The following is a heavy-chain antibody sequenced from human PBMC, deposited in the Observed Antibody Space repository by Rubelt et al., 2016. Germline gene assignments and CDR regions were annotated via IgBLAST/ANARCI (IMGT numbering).Heavy chain of an antibody. CDR3: ASPPSYSLSAFDI. J-gene: IGHJ3*02. Sequence: QVQLQQWGAGLLKPSETLSLTCAVYGGSFSGYYWSWIRQPPGKGLEWIGEINHSGSTNYNPSLLCRVLLPVDTSPDQFSLKRSAVPGADTALYYCASPPSYSLSAFDIWGQGTMVTVSS. CDR1: GGSFSGYY. CDR2: INHSGST. V-gene: IGHV4-34*01. D-gene: IGHD4-11*01.